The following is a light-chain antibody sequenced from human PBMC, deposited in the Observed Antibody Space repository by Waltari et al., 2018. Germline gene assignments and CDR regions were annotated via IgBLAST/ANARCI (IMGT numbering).Light chain of an antibody. CDR2: DNT. V-gene: IGLV1-51*01. Sequence: QSVLTQPPSVSAAPGQKVTISCSGRTSNIGTNYVSWYQQLPGTAPKLLIYDNTKRPSGIPDRFSGSKSGTSATLGITGLQTGDEADYYCGTWDSSLSAVVFGGGTKLTVL. J-gene: IGLJ2*01. CDR3: GTWDSSLSAVV. CDR1: TSNIGTNY.